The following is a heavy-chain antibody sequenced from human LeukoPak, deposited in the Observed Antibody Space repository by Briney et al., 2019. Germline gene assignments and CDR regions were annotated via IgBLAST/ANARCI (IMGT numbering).Heavy chain of an antibody. D-gene: IGHD3-22*01. CDR2: ISGSGGST. CDR3: AKDRSYYDSSGNDY. V-gene: IGHV3-23*01. CDR1: GFTFSSYW. J-gene: IGHJ4*02. Sequence: GGSLRLSCAASGFTFSSYWMHWVRHAPGKGLEWVSAISGSGGSTYYADSVKGRFTISRDNSKNTLYLQMNSLRAEDTAVYYCAKDRSYYDSSGNDYWGQGTLVTVSS.